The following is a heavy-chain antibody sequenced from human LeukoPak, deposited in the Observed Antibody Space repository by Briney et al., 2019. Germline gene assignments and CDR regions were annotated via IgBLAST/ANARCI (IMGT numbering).Heavy chain of an antibody. CDR3: ARAANAFDI. V-gene: IGHV3-30*04. CDR2: ISYDGSNK. CDR1: GFTFSSYA. J-gene: IGHJ3*02. Sequence: PGRSLRLSCAASGFTFSSYAMHWVRQAPGKGLEWVAVISYDGSNKYYADSVKGRFTISRDNSKNTLYLQMNSLRAEDTAVYYCARAANAFDIWGQGIMVTVSS.